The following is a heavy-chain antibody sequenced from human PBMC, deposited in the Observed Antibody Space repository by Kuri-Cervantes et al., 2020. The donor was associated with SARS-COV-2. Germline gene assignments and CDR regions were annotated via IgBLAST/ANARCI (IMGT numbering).Heavy chain of an antibody. V-gene: IGHV1-69*05. Sequence: SVKVSCKASGGTFSSYAISWVRQAPGQGLEWMGGIIPIFGAANYAQKFQGRVTMTRDTSISTAYMELSRLRSDDTAVYYCAREGYSSSSGRFDYWGQGTLVTVSS. CDR2: IIPIFGAA. D-gene: IGHD6-6*01. CDR3: AREGYSSSSGRFDY. J-gene: IGHJ4*02. CDR1: GGTFSSYA.